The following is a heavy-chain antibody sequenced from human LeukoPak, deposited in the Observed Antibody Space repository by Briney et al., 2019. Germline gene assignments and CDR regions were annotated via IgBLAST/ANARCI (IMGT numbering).Heavy chain of an antibody. V-gene: IGHV3-21*01. Sequence: PGGSLRLSCAASEFTFSSFNTYSMNWVRQAPGEGLEWVSSISSSSSYIYYADSVKGRFTISRDNAKNSLYLQMNSLRAEDTAVYYCARDLNSYAPSIYYYGVDVWGKGTTVTVSS. J-gene: IGHJ6*04. D-gene: IGHD5-18*01. CDR3: ARDLNSYAPSIYYYGVDV. CDR1: EFTFSSFNTYS. CDR2: ISSSSSYI.